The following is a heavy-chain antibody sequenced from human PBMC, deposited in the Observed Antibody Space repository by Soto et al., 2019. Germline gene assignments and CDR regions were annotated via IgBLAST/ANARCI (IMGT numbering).Heavy chain of an antibody. D-gene: IGHD1-1*01. CDR3: ARGNNIYYDGMDV. J-gene: IGHJ6*02. V-gene: IGHV3-53*01. CDR1: AFTVSSNY. Sequence: EVQLVESGGGLIQPGGSLRLSCAASAFTVSSNYMSWVRQAPGKGLEWVSIIYSGGSTYYADSVKGRFTISRDNSKNTLYLQMNSLRAEDTAVYYCARGNNIYYDGMDVWGQGTTVTVSS. CDR2: IYSGGST.